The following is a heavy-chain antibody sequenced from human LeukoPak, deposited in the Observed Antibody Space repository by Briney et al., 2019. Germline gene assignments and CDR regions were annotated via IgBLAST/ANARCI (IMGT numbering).Heavy chain of an antibody. D-gene: IGHD3-16*01. CDR3: ARRGIWDLQIGNWFGP. CDR2: IYSSGNS. J-gene: IGHJ5*02. Sequence: SETLSLTCSLSGDSITTNSYWWGWIRQSPGKGLEWIGSIYSSGNSYYNPSLKSRATISPDTSKNQYSLRLTSVTAADTAVYYCARRGIWDLQIGNWFGPWGQGILVTVSS. V-gene: IGHV4-39*01. CDR1: GDSITTNSYW.